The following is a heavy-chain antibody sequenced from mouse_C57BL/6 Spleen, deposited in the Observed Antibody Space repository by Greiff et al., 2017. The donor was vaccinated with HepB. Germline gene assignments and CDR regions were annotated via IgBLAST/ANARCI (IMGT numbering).Heavy chain of an antibody. V-gene: IGHV5-17*01. Sequence: EVNVVESGGGLVKPGGSLKLSCAASGFTFSDYGMHWVRPAPEKGLEWVAYISSGSSTIYYADTVKGRFTISRDNAKNTLFLQMTSLRSEDTAMYYCAPTVVATGAMDYWGQGTSVTVSS. CDR2: ISSGSSTI. CDR3: APTVVATGAMDY. J-gene: IGHJ4*01. CDR1: GFTFSDYG. D-gene: IGHD1-1*01.